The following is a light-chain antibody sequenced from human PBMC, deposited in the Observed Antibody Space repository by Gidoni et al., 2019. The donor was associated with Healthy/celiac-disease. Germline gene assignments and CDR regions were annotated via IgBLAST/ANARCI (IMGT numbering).Light chain of an antibody. CDR2: GAS. CDR1: QSVSSSY. V-gene: IGKV3-20*01. J-gene: IGKJ1*01. CDR3: QQYGSSPRT. Sequence: IVLTQSPGTLSLSPGERATLSCRASQSVSSSYLAWYQKKPGQAPRLLIYGASSRATGIPERCSGSGSGTDFTLTISRLEPEDFAVYYCQQYGSSPRTFGQGTKVEIK.